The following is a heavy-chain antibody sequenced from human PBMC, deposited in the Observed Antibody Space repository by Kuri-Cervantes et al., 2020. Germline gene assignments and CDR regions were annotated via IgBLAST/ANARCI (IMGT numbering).Heavy chain of an antibody. CDR1: GGSISSGGYY. CDR2: IYYSGST. J-gene: IGHJ4*02. D-gene: IGHD3-10*01. Sequence: SETLSLTCTVSGGSISSGGYYWSWIRQHPGKGLEWIGYIYYSGSTYYNPSLKSRATISVDKSKNQFSLKLSSVTAADTAVYYCAREGVRGAFDYWGQGTLVTVSS. CDR3: AREGVRGAFDY. V-gene: IGHV4-31*03.